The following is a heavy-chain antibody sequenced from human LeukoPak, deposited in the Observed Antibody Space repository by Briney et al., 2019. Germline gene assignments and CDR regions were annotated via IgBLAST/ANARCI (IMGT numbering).Heavy chain of an antibody. D-gene: IGHD3-9*01. CDR1: GGSISSYY. J-gene: IGHJ4*02. CDR3: ARDSDILTGYSLGYFDY. CDR2: IYYSGST. Sequence: PSETLSLTCTVSGGSISSYYWSWIRQLPGKGLEWIGYIYYSGSTNYNPSLKSRVTISVDTSKNQFSLKLSSVTAADTAVYYCARDSDILTGYSLGYFDYWGQGTLVTVSS. V-gene: IGHV4-59*01.